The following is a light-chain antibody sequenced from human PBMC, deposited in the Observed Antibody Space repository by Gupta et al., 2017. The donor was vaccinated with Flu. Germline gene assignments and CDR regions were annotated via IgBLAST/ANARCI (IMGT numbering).Light chain of an antibody. CDR2: SDN. V-gene: IGLV1-44*01. Sequence: QSVLTQPPSASGTPGQRVTISRSGTNSNIGGNGVNWYQQFPGTAPKLLIYSDNRRPSGVPDRFSGSKSGTSASLAISGLQSEDEADYYCGAWDDSLNGVVFGGGTKLTVL. J-gene: IGLJ2*01. CDR3: GAWDDSLNGVV. CDR1: NSNIGGNG.